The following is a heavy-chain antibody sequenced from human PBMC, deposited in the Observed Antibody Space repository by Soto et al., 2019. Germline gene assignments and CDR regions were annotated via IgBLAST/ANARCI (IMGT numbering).Heavy chain of an antibody. D-gene: IGHD3-10*01. J-gene: IGHJ4*02. CDR2: IYHSGST. CDR1: GGSISSGGYS. CDR3: ARETNVLPGGYFDY. Sequence: QLQLQESGSGLVKPSQTLSLTCAVSGGSISSGGYSWSWIRQPPGKGLEWIGYIYHSGSTYYNPSLRSRGTIAVDRSKNQFSRKLSSVTAADTAVYYCARETNVLPGGYFDYWGQGTLVTVSS. V-gene: IGHV4-30-2*01.